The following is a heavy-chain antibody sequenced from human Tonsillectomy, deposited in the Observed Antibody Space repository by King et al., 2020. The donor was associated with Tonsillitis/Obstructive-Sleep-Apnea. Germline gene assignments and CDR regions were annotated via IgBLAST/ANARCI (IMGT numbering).Heavy chain of an antibody. J-gene: IGHJ6*03. Sequence: QLQESGPGLVKPSETLSLSCTVSGGSISSSRYYWGWIRQPPGKGLEWIATIYYNGDTYYNPSLKSRVTVSIDTSENQFSLKLTSVTAADTAVYYCARHAPDMDNYYYYIDVWGKGITVTVSS. V-gene: IGHV4-39*01. CDR1: GGSISSSRYY. D-gene: IGHD3-9*01. CDR3: ARHAPDMDNYYYYIDV. CDR2: IYYNGDT.